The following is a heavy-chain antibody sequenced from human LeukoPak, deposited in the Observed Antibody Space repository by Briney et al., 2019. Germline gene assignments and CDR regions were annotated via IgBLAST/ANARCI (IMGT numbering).Heavy chain of an antibody. CDR2: IYYSGST. Sequence: SETLSLTCPVSGGSISSYYWSWIRQPPGKGLEWIGNIYYSGSTNYNPSLKSRVTISVDTSKNQFSLKLSSVTAADTAVYYCARDPTTRGYYYYYGMDVWGQGTTVTVSS. D-gene: IGHD1-14*01. CDR3: ARDPTTRGYYYYYGMDV. CDR1: GGSISSYY. V-gene: IGHV4-59*01. J-gene: IGHJ6*02.